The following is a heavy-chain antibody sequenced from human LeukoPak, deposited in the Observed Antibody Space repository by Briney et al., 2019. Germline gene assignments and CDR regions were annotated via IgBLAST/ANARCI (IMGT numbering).Heavy chain of an antibody. CDR2: IYYSGST. D-gene: IGHD3-10*01. J-gene: IGHJ5*02. Sequence: SETLSLTCTVSGGSISSGDYYWSWIRQPPGKGLECIGYIYYSGSTYYNPSLKSRVTISVDTSKNQFSLKLSSVTAADTAVYYCARARVYYYGSLQAIWFDPWGQGTLVTVSS. CDR1: GGSISSGDYY. CDR3: ARARVYYYGSLQAIWFDP. V-gene: IGHV4-30-4*01.